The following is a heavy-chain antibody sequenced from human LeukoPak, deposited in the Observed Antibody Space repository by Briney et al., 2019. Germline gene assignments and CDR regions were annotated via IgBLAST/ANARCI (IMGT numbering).Heavy chain of an antibody. CDR2: IYTSGST. CDR1: GGSISSYY. Sequence: SETLSLTYTVSGGSISSYYWSWIRQPAGKGLEWIGRIYTSGSTNYNPSLKSRVTMSVDTSKNQFSLKLSSVTAADTAVYYCARDYSGYDSDAFDIWGQGTMVTVSS. D-gene: IGHD5-12*01. J-gene: IGHJ3*02. V-gene: IGHV4-4*07. CDR3: ARDYSGYDSDAFDI.